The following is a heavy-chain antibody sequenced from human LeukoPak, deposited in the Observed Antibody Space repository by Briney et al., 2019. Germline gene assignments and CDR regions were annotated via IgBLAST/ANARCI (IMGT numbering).Heavy chain of an antibody. V-gene: IGHV3-64*01. CDR3: AIGSVSYNASYI. CDR1: GFPFSNYA. Sequence: QAGGSLRLSCAASGFPFSNYAMHWVRQAPGKGLEYVSAISANGGSTDYANSVKGRFTISRDQSKNTLYLQMGSLRAEDMAVYYCAIGSVSYNASYICGQGTLVTVSS. CDR2: ISANGGST. D-gene: IGHD1-26*01. J-gene: IGHJ3*02.